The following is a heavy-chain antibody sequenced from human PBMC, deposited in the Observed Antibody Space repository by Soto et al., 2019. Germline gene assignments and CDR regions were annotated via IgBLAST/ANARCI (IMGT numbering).Heavy chain of an antibody. CDR2: IYYSGST. J-gene: IGHJ5*02. D-gene: IGHD2-2*01. CDR3: ATIQLGYCSSTSCYAALVWWFDP. Sequence: PSETLSLTCTVSGGSISSSSYYWGWIRQPPGKGLEWIGSIYYSGSTYYNPSLKSRVTIPVDTSKNQFSLKLSSVTAADTAVYYCATIQLGYCSSTSCYAALVWWFDPWGQGTLVTVSS. CDR1: GGSISSSSYY. V-gene: IGHV4-39*01.